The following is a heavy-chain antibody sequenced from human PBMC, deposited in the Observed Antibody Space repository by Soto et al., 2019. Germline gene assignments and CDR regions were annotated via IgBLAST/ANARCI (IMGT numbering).Heavy chain of an antibody. Sequence: QVQLVQSGAEVKKPGASVKVSCKASGYTFTSYGNSWVRQAPGQGLEWMGWISAYNGNTNYAQKLQGRVTMTTDTSTSTAYMELRSLRSDDTAVYYCARTYGSGSYYKYYYYYMDVWGKGTTVTVSS. V-gene: IGHV1-18*01. CDR3: ARTYGSGSYYKYYYYYMDV. D-gene: IGHD3-10*01. CDR2: ISAYNGNT. J-gene: IGHJ6*03. CDR1: GYTFTSYG.